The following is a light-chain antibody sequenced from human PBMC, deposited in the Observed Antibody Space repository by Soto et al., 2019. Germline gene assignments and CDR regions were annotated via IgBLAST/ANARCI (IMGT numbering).Light chain of an antibody. CDR2: AAS. Sequence: DIQMTQSPSSLSASVGDRVTITCRASQGISNYLAWYQQKPGKVPKLLIYAASTFKSGVTSRFSGSGSGTDFPLTISSLQPEDVATYYCQKYNSAPWTLGQGTKVEIK. CDR3: QKYNSAPWT. J-gene: IGKJ1*01. CDR1: QGISNY. V-gene: IGKV1-27*01.